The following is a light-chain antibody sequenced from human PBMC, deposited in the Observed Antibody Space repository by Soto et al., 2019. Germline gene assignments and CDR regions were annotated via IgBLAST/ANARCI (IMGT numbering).Light chain of an antibody. CDR1: QSINSY. V-gene: IGKV1-39*01. CDR3: KQYNNWRT. J-gene: IGKJ1*01. Sequence: DIQMTQSPSSLSASLGDSVTITCRARQSINSYLNWYQQKPGKAPKLLIYDASSLQSGVPSRFSGSGSGTEFTLTIRSLQSEDFAVYYCKQYNNWRTCGQGTKVDIK. CDR2: DAS.